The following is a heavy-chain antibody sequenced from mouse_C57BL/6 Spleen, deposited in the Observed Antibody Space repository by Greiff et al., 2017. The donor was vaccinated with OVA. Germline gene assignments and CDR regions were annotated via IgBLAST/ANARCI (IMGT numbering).Heavy chain of an antibody. CDR2: ISYDGSN. CDR3: ARDYYSNEGYFDY. Sequence: EVKLVESGPGLVKPSQSLSLTCSVTGYSITSGYYWNWIRQFPGNKLEWMGYISYDGSNNYNPSLKNRISITRATSKNQFFLKLNSVTTEDTATYYCARDYYSNEGYFDYWGQGTTLTVSS. D-gene: IGHD2-5*01. J-gene: IGHJ2*01. V-gene: IGHV3-6*01. CDR1: GYSITSGYY.